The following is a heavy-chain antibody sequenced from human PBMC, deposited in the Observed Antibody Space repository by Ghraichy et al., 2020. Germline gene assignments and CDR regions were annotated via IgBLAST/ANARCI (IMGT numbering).Heavy chain of an antibody. V-gene: IGHV3-33*01. CDR2: IWYDGSNK. CDR1: GFTFSSYG. D-gene: IGHD3-22*01. J-gene: IGHJ6*02. CDR3: ARDRPWRLLTYQKDYGMDV. Sequence: GESLNISCAASGFTFSSYGMHWVRQAPGKGLEWVAVIWYDGSNKYYADSVKGRFTISRDNSKNTLYLQMNSLRAEDTAVYYCARDRPWRLLTYQKDYGMDVWGQGTTVTVSS.